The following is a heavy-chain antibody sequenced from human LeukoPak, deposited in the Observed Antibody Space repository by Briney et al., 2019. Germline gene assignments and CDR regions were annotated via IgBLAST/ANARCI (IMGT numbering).Heavy chain of an antibody. D-gene: IGHD4-17*01. CDR3: ARAGRFTVTARD. J-gene: IGHJ4*02. CDR1: GGSFSGYY. Sequence: SETLSLTCAVYGGSFSGYYWSWIRQHPGKGLEWIGYIYYSGSTYYNPSLKSRVTISVDTSKNQFSLKLSSVTAADTAVYYCARAGRFTVTARDWGQGTLVTVSS. CDR2: IYYSGST. V-gene: IGHV4-31*11.